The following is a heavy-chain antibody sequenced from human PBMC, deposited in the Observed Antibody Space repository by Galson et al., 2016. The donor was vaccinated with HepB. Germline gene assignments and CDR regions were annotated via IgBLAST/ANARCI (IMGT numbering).Heavy chain of an antibody. Sequence: SVKVSCKASGYSFASHGLYWVRQAPGQGLEWMGWISVNNGNTNYAQKFQGRVRMTTDTSTSTAYMELRGLRSDDTAVYYCARTTIFGVVSDFDYWGQGTLVTVSS. J-gene: IGHJ4*02. V-gene: IGHV1-18*04. CDR3: ARTTIFGVVSDFDY. CDR1: GYSFASHG. D-gene: IGHD3-3*01. CDR2: ISVNNGNT.